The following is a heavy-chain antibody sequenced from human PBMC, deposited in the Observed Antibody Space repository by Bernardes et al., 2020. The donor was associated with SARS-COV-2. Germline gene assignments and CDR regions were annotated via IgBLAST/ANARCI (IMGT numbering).Heavy chain of an antibody. D-gene: IGHD1-26*01. CDR2: IYYSGST. CDR3: AGDRDPLGGGMDV. J-gene: IGHJ6*02. CDR1: GGSIINHY. Sequence: SETLSLTCTVSGGSIINHYWTWVRQPPGKGLEWIGYIYYSGSTNYNPSLKSRVTISVDTSNYQFSLILNSVTAADTAAYYCAGDRDPLGGGMDVWGRGTTVIVSS. V-gene: IGHV4-59*11.